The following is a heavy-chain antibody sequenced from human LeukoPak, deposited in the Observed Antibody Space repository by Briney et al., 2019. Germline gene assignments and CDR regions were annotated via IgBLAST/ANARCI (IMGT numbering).Heavy chain of an antibody. V-gene: IGHV1-2*02. Sequence: ASVKVSCKASGYTFPGYYMHWVRQAPGQGLEWMGWINPNSGGTNYAQKFQGRVTMTRDTSISTAYMELSRLRSDDTAVYYCASSNSGYDPFDYWGQGTLVTVSS. D-gene: IGHD5-12*01. CDR1: GYTFPGYY. J-gene: IGHJ4*02. CDR2: INPNSGGT. CDR3: ASSNSGYDPFDY.